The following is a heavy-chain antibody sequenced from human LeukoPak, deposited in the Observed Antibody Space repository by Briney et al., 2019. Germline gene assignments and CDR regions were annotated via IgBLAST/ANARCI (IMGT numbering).Heavy chain of an antibody. D-gene: IGHD3-10*01. J-gene: IGHJ5*02. CDR1: GFTFSTYT. V-gene: IGHV3-48*04. Sequence: HTGGSLRLSCAASGFTFSTYTMNWVRQAPGKGLEWVSYISSSSTTIYYADSVRGRFTISRGNAKNSLYLQMNSLRAEDTAIYYCARGPQFSGPGWFDPWGQGTLVTVSS. CDR2: ISSSSTTI. CDR3: ARGPQFSGPGWFDP.